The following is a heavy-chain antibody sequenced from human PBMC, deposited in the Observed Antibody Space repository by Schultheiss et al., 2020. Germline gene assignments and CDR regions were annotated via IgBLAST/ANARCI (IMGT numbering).Heavy chain of an antibody. CDR1: GYTFTSYD. CDR2: MNPNSGNT. Sequence: ASVKVSFKASGYTFTSYDINWVRQATGQGLEWMGWMNPNSGNTGYAQKFQGRVTMTRNTSISTAYMELSSLRSEDTAVYYCARVDRTIFGVVIIKGWFDHWGQGTLVTGSS. V-gene: IGHV1-8*01. J-gene: IGHJ5*02. CDR3: ARVDRTIFGVVIIKGWFDH. D-gene: IGHD3-3*01.